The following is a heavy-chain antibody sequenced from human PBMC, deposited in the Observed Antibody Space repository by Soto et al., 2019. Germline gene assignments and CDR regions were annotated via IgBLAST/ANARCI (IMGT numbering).Heavy chain of an antibody. Sequence: SETLSLTCTVSGGSISSSSYNWRWIRQPPGKGLEWIGCIYYSGSTYYNPSLKSRVTISVDTSKNQFSLKLSSVTAADTAVYYCARHHPYYDYIWGSYSHPPRWFDPWGQGTLVTVSS. CDR3: ARHHPYYDYIWGSYSHPPRWFDP. V-gene: IGHV4-39*01. J-gene: IGHJ5*02. CDR2: IYYSGST. CDR1: GGSISSSSYN. D-gene: IGHD3-16*01.